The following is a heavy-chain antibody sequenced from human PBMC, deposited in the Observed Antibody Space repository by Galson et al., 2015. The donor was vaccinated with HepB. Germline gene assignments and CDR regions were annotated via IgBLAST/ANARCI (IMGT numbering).Heavy chain of an antibody. D-gene: IGHD1-26*01. CDR2: IWYDGNNT. CDR1: GFTFSSYG. Sequence: SLRLSFAASGFTFSSYGMHWVRQAPGKGLEWVAVIWYDGNNTSYADSVKGRFNISSDNSQNTLYLQLNSLRAEDKAVSYCERDRVWDKKGMDVWGQGTTVTVSS. J-gene: IGHJ6*02. CDR3: ERDRVWDKKGMDV. V-gene: IGHV3-33*01.